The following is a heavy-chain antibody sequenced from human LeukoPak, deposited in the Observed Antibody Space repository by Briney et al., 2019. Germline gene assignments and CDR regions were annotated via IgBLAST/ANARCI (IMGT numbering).Heavy chain of an antibody. Sequence: PSETLSLTCTVSGGSISSADYYWSWIRQPAGKGLEWIGRIYTSGSTNYNPSLKSRVTISVDTSKNQFSLKLSSVTAADTAVYYCARGYGVVIAPYYYYMDVWGKGTTVTVSS. CDR2: IYTSGST. CDR3: ARGYGVVIAPYYYYMDV. V-gene: IGHV4-61*02. J-gene: IGHJ6*03. D-gene: IGHD3-3*01. CDR1: GGSISSADYY.